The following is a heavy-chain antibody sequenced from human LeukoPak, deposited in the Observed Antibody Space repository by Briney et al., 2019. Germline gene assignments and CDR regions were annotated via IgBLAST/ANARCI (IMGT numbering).Heavy chain of an antibody. Sequence: GGSLRLSCAASGFTFSSYEMNWVRQAPGKGLEWVSYISSSGSTTYYADSVKGRFTISRDNSKNTLYLQMNSLRAEDTAVYYCAKDRGYSGYDYFDYWGQGTLVTVSS. V-gene: IGHV3-48*03. CDR1: GFTFSSYE. J-gene: IGHJ4*02. CDR2: ISSSGSTT. CDR3: AKDRGYSGYDYFDY. D-gene: IGHD5-12*01.